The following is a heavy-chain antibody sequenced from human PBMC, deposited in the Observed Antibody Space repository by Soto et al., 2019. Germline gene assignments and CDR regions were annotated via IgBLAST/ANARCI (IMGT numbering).Heavy chain of an antibody. J-gene: IGHJ6*02. V-gene: IGHV3-23*01. Sequence: GGSLRLSCAASGFTFSNNAMYWVRQAPGKGLEWVSGISGTGYGTYYADSVKGRFTISRDSSNNTLYLLMNSLRGEDTAIYYCAKARQAQSHYYYGMDVWGQGTPVTVSS. CDR1: GFTFSNNA. CDR3: AKARQAQSHYYYGMDV. CDR2: ISGTGYGT. D-gene: IGHD6-19*01.